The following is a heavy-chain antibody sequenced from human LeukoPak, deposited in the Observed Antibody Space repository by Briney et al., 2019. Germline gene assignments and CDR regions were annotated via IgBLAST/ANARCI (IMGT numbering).Heavy chain of an antibody. D-gene: IGHD5-12*01. Sequence: SETLSLTCTVSGGSISPYYWSWLRQSPGKGLEWIGYIYSSGSANYNPPLKSRITISVDTSKNQFSLKLSSVTAADTAVYYCARMGGYSGYATHWGQGTLVTVSS. CDR2: IYSSGSA. J-gene: IGHJ4*02. V-gene: IGHV4-59*08. CDR1: GGSISPYY. CDR3: ARMGGYSGYATH.